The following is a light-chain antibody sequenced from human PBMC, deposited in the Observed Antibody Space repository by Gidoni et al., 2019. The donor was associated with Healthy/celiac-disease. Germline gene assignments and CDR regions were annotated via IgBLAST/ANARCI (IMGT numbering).Light chain of an antibody. CDR1: QSISSW. CDR3: QQYNSYSLYT. J-gene: IGKJ2*01. CDR2: KAS. V-gene: IGKV1-5*03. Sequence: DIQMTQSPSTLSASVGDRVTITCLASQSISSWLAWYQQKPGKAPKLLIYKASSLESGVQSRFSGSGSGTEFTLTISSLQPDDFATYYCQQYNSYSLYTFGQGTKLEIK.